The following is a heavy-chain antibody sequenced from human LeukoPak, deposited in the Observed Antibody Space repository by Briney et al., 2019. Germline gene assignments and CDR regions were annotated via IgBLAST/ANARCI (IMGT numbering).Heavy chain of an antibody. V-gene: IGHV3-23*01. Sequence: PGGSLRLSCAASGFTFSSYAMSWVRQAPGKGLEWVSAISGSGGSTYYADSVKGRYTITRDNSKNTLYLQMNSLRAEDTAVYYCAKGAENYGDSVIDYWGQGTLVIVSS. J-gene: IGHJ4*02. CDR1: GFTFSSYA. CDR2: ISGSGGST. CDR3: AKGAENYGDSVIDY. D-gene: IGHD4-17*01.